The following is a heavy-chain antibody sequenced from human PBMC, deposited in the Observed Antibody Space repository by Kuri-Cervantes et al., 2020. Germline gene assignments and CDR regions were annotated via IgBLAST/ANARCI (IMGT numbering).Heavy chain of an antibody. CDR2: ISSSGSTI. Sequence: LSLTCAASGFTFSDYYMSWIRQAPGKGLEWVSYISSSGSTIYYADSVKGRFTISRDNAKNSLYLQMNSLRAEDTAVYYCARRSYYYYMDVWGRGTTVTVSS. CDR3: ARRSYYYYMDV. V-gene: IGHV3-11*04. CDR1: GFTFSDYY. J-gene: IGHJ6*03.